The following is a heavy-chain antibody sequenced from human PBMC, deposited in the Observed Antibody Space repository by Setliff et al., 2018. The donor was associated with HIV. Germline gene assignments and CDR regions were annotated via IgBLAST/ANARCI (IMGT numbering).Heavy chain of an antibody. V-gene: IGHV3-48*01. J-gene: IGHJ5*02. Sequence: QPGGSLRLSCAASGFTFNTYSMNWVRQAPGKGLEWISYISGSSANIQYADSVRGRFTISRDNAKNSMYLQMNSLRAEDTAVYYCARTASYGNSWYHWFDPWGQGTLVTVSS. CDR2: ISGSSANI. D-gene: IGHD6-13*01. CDR1: GFTFNTYS. CDR3: ARTASYGNSWYHWFDP.